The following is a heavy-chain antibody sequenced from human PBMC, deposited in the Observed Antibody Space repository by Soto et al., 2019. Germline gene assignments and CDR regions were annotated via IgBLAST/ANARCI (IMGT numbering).Heavy chain of an antibody. CDR3: AREDYYGSGSYSHYYYGMDV. D-gene: IGHD3-10*01. V-gene: IGHV3-7*03. J-gene: IGHJ6*02. CDR2: IKQDGGEK. Sequence: PGGSLRLSCAASGFTFSSYWMSWVRQAPGKGLEWVANIKQDGGEKYYVDSVKGRFTISRDNAKNSLYLQMNSLRAEDTAVYYCAREDYYGSGSYSHYYYGMDVWGQGTTVTVSS. CDR1: GFTFSSYW.